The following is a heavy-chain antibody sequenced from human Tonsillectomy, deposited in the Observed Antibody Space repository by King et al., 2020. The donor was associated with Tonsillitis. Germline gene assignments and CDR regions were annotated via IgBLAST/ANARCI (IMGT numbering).Heavy chain of an antibody. CDR2: IYYSGST. Sequence: QLQESGPGLVKPSETLSLTCTVSSYSISSDYYWGWIRQTPGKGLEWIASIYYSGSTYYNPSLRSRVTMSVDTSKNQFSLKLSSMTAADTAVYYCARYSKVGATSDHWGQGILVTVSS. CDR3: ARYSKVGATSDH. J-gene: IGHJ4*02. CDR1: SYSISSDYY. D-gene: IGHD1-26*01. V-gene: IGHV4-38-2*02.